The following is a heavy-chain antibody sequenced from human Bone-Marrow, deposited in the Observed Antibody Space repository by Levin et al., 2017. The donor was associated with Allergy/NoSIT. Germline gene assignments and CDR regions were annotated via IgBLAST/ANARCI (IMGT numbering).Heavy chain of an antibody. V-gene: IGHV3-7*01. CDR3: ARDRGWDTFDM. CDR2: INEDGSAK. J-gene: IGHJ3*02. Sequence: AGGSLRLSCAVSGFTFSNYWMRWVRQAPGKGLEWVAKINEDGSAKTYVDSVRGRFTISRDNANNSLYLQMNSLSAEDTAVYYCARDRGWDTFDMWGRGTLVTVSS. D-gene: IGHD2-15*01. CDR1: GFTFSNYW.